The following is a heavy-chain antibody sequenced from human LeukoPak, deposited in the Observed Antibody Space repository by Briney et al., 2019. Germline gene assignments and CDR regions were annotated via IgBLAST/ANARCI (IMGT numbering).Heavy chain of an antibody. Sequence: SETLSLTCTVSGGSISSYYWSWIRQPPGKGLEWIGYIYYSGSTNYNPSLKSRVTISVDTSKNQFSLKLSSVTAADTAVYYCAKNYGDYVSSRFDCWGQGTLVTVSS. CDR1: GGSISSYY. CDR3: AKNYGDYVSSRFDC. CDR2: IYYSGST. V-gene: IGHV4-59*01. J-gene: IGHJ4*02. D-gene: IGHD4-17*01.